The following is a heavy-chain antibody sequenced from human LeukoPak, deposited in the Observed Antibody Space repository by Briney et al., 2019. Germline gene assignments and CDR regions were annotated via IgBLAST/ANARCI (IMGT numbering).Heavy chain of an antibody. D-gene: IGHD3-22*01. CDR2: ISSSSSYI. CDR3: ARDSGYYHDGGTSTRFDY. CDR1: GFTFSSYS. V-gene: IGHV3-21*01. Sequence: KPGGSLRLSCAASGFTFSSYSTNWVRPAPGNGLEWVSSISSSSSYIYYADSVKGRFTISRDNAKNKLYLQMNSLRAEDTAVYYCARDSGYYHDGGTSTRFDYWGQGTLVTVSS. J-gene: IGHJ4*02.